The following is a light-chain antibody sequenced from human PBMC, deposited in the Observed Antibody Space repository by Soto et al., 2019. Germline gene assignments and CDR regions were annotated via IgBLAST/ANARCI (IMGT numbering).Light chain of an antibody. V-gene: IGLV2-14*01. CDR2: EVT. Sequence: QSALTQPASVSGSPGQSITISCTGTSSDVGAYNYVSWYQHHPGKVPKLLIYEVTNRPSGVSDRFSGSKSGNTASLTISGLQAEDEADYYCSSKRDRSTIFVFATGRKVIVL. J-gene: IGLJ1*01. CDR3: SSKRDRSTIFV. CDR1: SSDVGAYNY.